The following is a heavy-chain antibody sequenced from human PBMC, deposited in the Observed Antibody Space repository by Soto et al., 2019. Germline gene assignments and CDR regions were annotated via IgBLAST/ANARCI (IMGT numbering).Heavy chain of an antibody. J-gene: IGHJ4*02. CDR1: GFTLSTYA. V-gene: IGHV3-23*01. CDR3: AKDRPFMVRGVTVDY. Sequence: GGSLRLSCAASGFTLSTYAMSWVRQGPGKGLEWVSDISGSGGTTYYADSVKGRFTISRDNAKNTLWLQMNSLRADDTAVYYCAKDRPFMVRGVTVDYWGQGILVTVSS. D-gene: IGHD3-10*01. CDR2: ISGSGGTT.